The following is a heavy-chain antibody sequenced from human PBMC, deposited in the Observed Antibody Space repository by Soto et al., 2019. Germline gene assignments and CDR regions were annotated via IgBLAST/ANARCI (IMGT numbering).Heavy chain of an antibody. CDR1: GGSFSGYY. Sequence: SQTLSLTCAVYGGSFSGYYWSWIRQPPGKGLEWIGEINHSGSTNYNPSLKSRVTISVDTSKNQFSLKLSSVTAADTAVYYCAEQGYSYGPGDSWFDPWGQGTLVTVSS. V-gene: IGHV4-34*01. CDR2: INHSGST. D-gene: IGHD5-18*01. J-gene: IGHJ5*02. CDR3: AEQGYSYGPGDSWFDP.